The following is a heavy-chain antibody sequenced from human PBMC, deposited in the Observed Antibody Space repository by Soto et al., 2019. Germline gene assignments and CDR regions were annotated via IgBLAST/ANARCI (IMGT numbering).Heavy chain of an antibody. CDR3: ARRGYCSGGSCYCDY. Sequence: SETLSLTCTVSGGSVSSGSYYWSWIRQPPGKGLEWIGYIYYSGSTNYNPSLKSRVTISVDTSKNQFSLKLSSVSAADTAVYYCARRGYCSGGSCYCDYWGQGTLVTVSS. V-gene: IGHV4-61*01. D-gene: IGHD2-15*01. CDR2: IYYSGST. J-gene: IGHJ4*02. CDR1: GGSVSSGSYY.